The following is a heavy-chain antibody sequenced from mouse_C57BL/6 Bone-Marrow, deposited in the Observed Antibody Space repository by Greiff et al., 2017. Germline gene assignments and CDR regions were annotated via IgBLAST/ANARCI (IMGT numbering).Heavy chain of an antibody. CDR2: IHPNSGST. J-gene: IGHJ2*01. V-gene: IGHV1-64*01. CDR3: ARGLYDGSTGFDY. CDR1: GYTFTSYW. D-gene: IGHD1-1*01. Sequence: VQLQQPGAELVKPGASVKLSCKASGYTFTSYWMHWVKQRPGQGLEWIGMIHPNSGSTNYNEKFKSKATLTVDKSSSTAYMQLSSLTSEDSAVYYCARGLYDGSTGFDYWGQGTTLTVSS.